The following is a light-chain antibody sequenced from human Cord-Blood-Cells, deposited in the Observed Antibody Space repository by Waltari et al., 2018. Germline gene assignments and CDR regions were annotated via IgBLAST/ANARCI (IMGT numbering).Light chain of an antibody. Sequence: DIQMTPSPSTLSASVGDRVTITCRASQSISSWLAWYQQKPGKAPKPLIYDASSLESGVPSRFSGSGSGTEFTLTISSLQPDDFATYYCQQYNSYLFGQGTKLEIK. V-gene: IGKV1-5*01. J-gene: IGKJ2*01. CDR1: QSISSW. CDR3: QQYNSYL. CDR2: DAS.